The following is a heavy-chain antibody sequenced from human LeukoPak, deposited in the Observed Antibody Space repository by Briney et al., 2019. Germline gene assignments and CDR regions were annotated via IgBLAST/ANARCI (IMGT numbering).Heavy chain of an antibody. CDR1: GFTVSSNY. V-gene: IGHV3-23*01. D-gene: IGHD7-27*01. J-gene: IGHJ4*02. Sequence: PGGSLGLSCAASGFTVSSNYMSWVRQAPGKGLEWVSTITTSDGNTYYADSVKGRFTVSRDNSKNTLFLQMNSLRAEDTAVYYCAKDGGLWVSAHWGDSWGRGTLVTVSS. CDR3: AKDGGLWVSAHWGDS. CDR2: ITTSDGNT.